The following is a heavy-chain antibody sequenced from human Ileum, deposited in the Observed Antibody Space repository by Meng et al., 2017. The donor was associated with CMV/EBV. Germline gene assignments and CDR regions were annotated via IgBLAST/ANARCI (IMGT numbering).Heavy chain of an antibody. V-gene: IGHV3-66*01. CDR2: IYSDGNT. CDR1: FNVSNNY. J-gene: IGHJ1*01. Sequence: FNVSNNYLSWVRQTPGKGLEWVSIIYSDGNTFYADSVKGRFTISRDNFKNTVYLQMNTLKPEDMAVYYCAKGEYYYDSDAYYYYFHYWGQGTLVTVSS. CDR3: AKGEYYYDSDAYYYYFHY. D-gene: IGHD3-22*01.